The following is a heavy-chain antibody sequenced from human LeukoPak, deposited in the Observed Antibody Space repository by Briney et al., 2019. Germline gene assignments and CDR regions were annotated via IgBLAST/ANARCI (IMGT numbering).Heavy chain of an antibody. D-gene: IGHD5-24*01. CDR1: GYTFNSYY. CDR3: ARSRDGYPDY. V-gene: IGHV1-46*02. Sequence: ASVKVSCKASGYTFNSYYIHWVRQAPGQGLEWMGIINPSGVTTSYAQKFQGRLSMTRDMPTRTVYMELSSLRSEDTAVYYCARSRDGYPDYWGQGTLVTVSS. CDR2: INPSGVTT. J-gene: IGHJ4*02.